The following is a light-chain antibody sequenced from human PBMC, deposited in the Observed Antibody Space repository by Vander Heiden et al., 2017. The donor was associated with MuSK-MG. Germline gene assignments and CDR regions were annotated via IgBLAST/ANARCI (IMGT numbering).Light chain of an antibody. Sequence: GLQTGVSSRFSGSGSGTEFTLTIRRLQREDFATYFCQQSDSTPYTFGQGTRLEI. CDR3: QQSDSTPYT. J-gene: IGKJ2*01. V-gene: IGKV1-39*01.